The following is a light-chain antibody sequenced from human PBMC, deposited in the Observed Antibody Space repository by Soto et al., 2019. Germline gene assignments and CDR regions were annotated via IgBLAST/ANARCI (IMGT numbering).Light chain of an antibody. V-gene: IGKV1-5*03. CDR3: QQYNSYWT. CDR2: KAS. J-gene: IGKJ1*01. Sequence: DIQMTQSPSTLSASVGDRVTITCRASQSISSWLAWYQQKPGKAPKLLIYKASSLESGVPSRFSRIGSGTEFTLTISSLQPDDFATYYCQQYNSYWTFGQGTKVEIK. CDR1: QSISSW.